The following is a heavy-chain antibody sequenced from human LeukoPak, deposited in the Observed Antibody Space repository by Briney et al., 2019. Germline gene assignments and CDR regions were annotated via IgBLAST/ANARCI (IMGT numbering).Heavy chain of an antibody. Sequence: GGSLRLSCAASGFTFSNYAMYWVRQAPGKGLVWVSRISSDGSSIIYADSVKGRFTISRDIAKNTLYLQMNSLRAEDTAVYYCGWGGVGAPTDYWGQGTLVTVSS. CDR2: ISSDGSSI. D-gene: IGHD1-26*01. V-gene: IGHV3-74*01. J-gene: IGHJ4*02. CDR1: GFTFSNYA. CDR3: GWGGVGAPTDY.